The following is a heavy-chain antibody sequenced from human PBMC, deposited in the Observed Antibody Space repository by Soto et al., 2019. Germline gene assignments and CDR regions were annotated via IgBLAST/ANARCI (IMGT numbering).Heavy chain of an antibody. D-gene: IGHD6-6*01. Sequence: QVQLVQSGAEVQKPGSSVKVSCKASGGTFSSYAISWVRQAPGQGLEWMGGIIPIFGTANYAQKFQGRVTITADESTSTAYMELSSLRSEDTAVYYCARGNSSSSRGDYYYYGMDVWGQGTAVTVSS. CDR2: IIPIFGTA. V-gene: IGHV1-69*01. CDR1: GGTFSSYA. CDR3: ARGNSSSSRGDYYYYGMDV. J-gene: IGHJ6*02.